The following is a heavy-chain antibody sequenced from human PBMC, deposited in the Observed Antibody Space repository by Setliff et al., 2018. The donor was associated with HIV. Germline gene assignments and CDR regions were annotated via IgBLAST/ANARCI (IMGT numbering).Heavy chain of an antibody. CDR2: INPHSGGT. D-gene: IGHD1-26*01. J-gene: IGHJ4*02. CDR1: GYTFTSYD. Sequence: VASVKVSCKASGYTFTSYDINWVRQAPGQGPEWVAWINPHSGGTDFAQKFQGWVTMTSDTSINTVYMELNRLTSDDTAVYYCARGSAVGSTTTTAFDSWGQGTLVTVSS. CDR3: ARGSAVGSTTTTAFDS. V-gene: IGHV1-2*04.